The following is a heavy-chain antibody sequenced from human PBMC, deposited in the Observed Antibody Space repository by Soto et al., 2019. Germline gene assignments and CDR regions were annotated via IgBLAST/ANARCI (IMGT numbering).Heavy chain of an antibody. CDR1: GFTFSDYA. J-gene: IGHJ3*01. V-gene: IGHV3-23*01. D-gene: IGHD2-15*01. Sequence: PGGSLRLSCVTSGFTFSDYALSWVRQAPGKGLEWVSTITGTGGNTYYADSVKGRFTISRDKSKNTLSLHMSSLRAEDTAVYLCAKPEIAAIGAFDFWGQGTLVTVSS. CDR3: AKPEIAAIGAFDF. CDR2: ITGTGGNT.